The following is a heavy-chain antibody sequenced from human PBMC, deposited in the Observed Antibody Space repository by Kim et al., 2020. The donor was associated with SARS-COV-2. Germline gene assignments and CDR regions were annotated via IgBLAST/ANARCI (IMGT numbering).Heavy chain of an antibody. CDR2: ISSSSSYI. CDR1: GFTFSSYS. Sequence: GGSLRLSCAASGFTFSSYSMNWVRQAPGKGLEWVSSISSSSSYIYYADSVKGRFTISRDNAKNSLYLQMNSLRAEDTAVYYCARDLGRGWYLGFGGGGDYWGQGALVTVSS. J-gene: IGHJ4*02. CDR3: ARDLGRGWYLGFGGGGDY. D-gene: IGHD6-19*01. V-gene: IGHV3-21*01.